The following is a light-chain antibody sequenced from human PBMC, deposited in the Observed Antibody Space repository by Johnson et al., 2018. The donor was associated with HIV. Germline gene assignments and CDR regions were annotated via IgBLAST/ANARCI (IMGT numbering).Light chain of an antibody. J-gene: IGLJ1*01. Sequence: QLVLSQPPSVSAAPGQKVTISCSGSSSNIGNNYVSWYQQLPGTAPRLLIYDNNKRPSGVPDRFSDSKSGTSATLGITGLQTGDEADYYCGTWDSSLSAHYISGTGTKVTVL. CDR1: SSNIGNNY. V-gene: IGLV1-51*01. CDR2: DNN. CDR3: GTWDSSLSAHYI.